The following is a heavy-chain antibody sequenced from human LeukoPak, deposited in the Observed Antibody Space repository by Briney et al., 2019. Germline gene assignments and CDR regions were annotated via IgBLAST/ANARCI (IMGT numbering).Heavy chain of an antibody. J-gene: IGHJ4*02. V-gene: IGHV3-30*03. CDR1: GFTFSSYG. CDR3: VSFYETY. Sequence: LRLSCAASGFTFSSYGMHWVRQAPGKGLEWVAVISYDGSNKYYADSVKGRFTISRDNSKNTLYLQMNSLRAEDTAVYYCVSFYETYWGRGTLVTVSS. CDR2: ISYDGSNK. D-gene: IGHD2-2*01.